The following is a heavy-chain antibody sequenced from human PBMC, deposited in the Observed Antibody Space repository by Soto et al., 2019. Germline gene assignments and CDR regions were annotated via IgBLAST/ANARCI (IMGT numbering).Heavy chain of an antibody. V-gene: IGHV4-31*03. Sequence: QVQLQESGPGLVKPSQTLSLTCTVSGGSISSGGYYWSWIRQHPGKGLEWIGYIYYSGSTYYNPSPKSRVTISVDTSKNQFSLKLSSVTAADTAVYYCARFPEEWPKYYFDYWGQGTLVTVSS. CDR3: ARFPEEWPKYYFDY. J-gene: IGHJ4*02. D-gene: IGHD2-8*01. CDR1: GGSISSGGYY. CDR2: IYYSGST.